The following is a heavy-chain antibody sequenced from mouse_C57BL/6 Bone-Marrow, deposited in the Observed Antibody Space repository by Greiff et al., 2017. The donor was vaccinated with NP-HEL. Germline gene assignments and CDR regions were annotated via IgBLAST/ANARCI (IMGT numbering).Heavy chain of an antibody. D-gene: IGHD4-1*01. J-gene: IGHJ1*03. CDR1: GYTFTDYE. CDR2: IDPETGGT. V-gene: IGHV1-15*01. CDR3: TREDWEGWYFDV. Sequence: QVQLKQSGAELVRPGASVTLSCKASGYTFTDYEMHWVKQTPVHGLEWIGAIDPETGGTAYNQKFKGKAILTADKSSSTAYMELRSLTSEDSAVYYCTREDWEGWYFDVWGTGTTVTVSS.